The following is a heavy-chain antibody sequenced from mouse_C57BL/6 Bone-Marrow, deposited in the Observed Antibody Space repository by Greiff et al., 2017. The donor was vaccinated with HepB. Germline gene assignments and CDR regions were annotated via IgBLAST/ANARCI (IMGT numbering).Heavy chain of an antibody. D-gene: IGHD1-1*01. V-gene: IGHV1-66*01. CDR2: IYPGSGNT. CDR3: VYYGSSLFDY. CDR1: GYSFTSYY. Sequence: QVQLQQSGPELVKPGASVKISCKASGYSFTSYYIHWVKQRPGQGLEWIGWIYPGSGNTKYNEKFKGKATLTADTSSSTAYMQLSSLTSEDSAVYYCVYYGSSLFDYWGQGTTLTVSS. J-gene: IGHJ2*01.